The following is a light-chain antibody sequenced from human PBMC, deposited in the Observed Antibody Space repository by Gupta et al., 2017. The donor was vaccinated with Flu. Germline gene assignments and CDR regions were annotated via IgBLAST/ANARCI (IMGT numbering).Light chain of an antibody. J-gene: IGKJ1*01. Sequence: AIQMTQSRSSLSASVGDRVTITFRASQGIRNDLGWYQQKPGKAPKLLIYAASSLQSGVPSRFSGSGSVTDFTLTISSLQPEDFATYYCRQDDNYPLTFGQGTKVEIK. CDR1: QGIRND. V-gene: IGKV1-6*01. CDR3: RQDDNYPLT. CDR2: AAS.